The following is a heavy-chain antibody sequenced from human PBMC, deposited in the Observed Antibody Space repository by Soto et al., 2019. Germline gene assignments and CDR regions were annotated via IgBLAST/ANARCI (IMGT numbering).Heavy chain of an antibody. CDR1: GGSISSYY. CDR3: ARLAPPDVVPAAYYYYYYMDV. V-gene: IGHV4-59*08. J-gene: IGHJ6*03. Sequence: SETLSLTCTVSGGSISSYYWSWIRQPPGKGLEWIGYIYYSGSTNYNPSLKSRVTISVDTSKNQFSLKLSSVTAADTAVYYCARLAPPDVVPAAYYYYYYMDVWGKGTTVTVSS. CDR2: IYYSGST. D-gene: IGHD2-2*01.